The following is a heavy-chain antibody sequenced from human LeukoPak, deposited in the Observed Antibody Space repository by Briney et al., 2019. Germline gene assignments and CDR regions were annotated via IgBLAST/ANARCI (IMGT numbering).Heavy chain of an antibody. V-gene: IGHV3-53*01. CDR1: GFTVSTNY. D-gene: IGHD3-22*01. CDR2: IYSGGNA. Sequence: GGSLRLSCAASGFTVSTNYMTWVRQAPGKGLEWVSVIYSGGNAYYADSVKGRFTISRHNSKNTVFLQMNSLRAEDTAVYYCARGPYDNSGYYHYWGQGTLVTVSS. J-gene: IGHJ4*02. CDR3: ARGPYDNSGYYHY.